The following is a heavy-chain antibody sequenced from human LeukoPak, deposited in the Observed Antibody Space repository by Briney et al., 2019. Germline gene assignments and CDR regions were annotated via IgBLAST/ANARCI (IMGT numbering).Heavy chain of an antibody. J-gene: IGHJ5*02. CDR2: ISAYNGNT. CDR1: GYTFTSYG. V-gene: IGHV1-18*01. D-gene: IGHD3-16*01. Sequence: ASVKVSCKASGYTFTSYGISWVRQAPGQGLEWMGWISAYNGNTNYAQKLQGRVTMSTDTSTSTAYMELRSLRSDDTAVYYCARDEPTAYTGQNWFDPWGQGTLVTVSS. CDR3: ARDEPTAYTGQNWFDP.